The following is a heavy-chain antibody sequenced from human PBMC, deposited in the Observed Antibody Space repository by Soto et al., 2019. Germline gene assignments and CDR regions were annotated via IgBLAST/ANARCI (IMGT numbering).Heavy chain of an antibody. Sequence: ASVKVSCKAFGDNFTDYYIHWVRQAPGQGLEWMGVIRPTGDFTNYAQKFQGRVTMTRDTSTSTAYMELRSLTSDDTAIYYCARDTYDTTCYPLDYWGQGTLVTVSS. V-gene: IGHV1-46*01. D-gene: IGHD3-22*01. CDR2: IRPTGDFT. CDR3: ARDTYDTTCYPLDY. CDR1: GDNFTDYY. J-gene: IGHJ4*02.